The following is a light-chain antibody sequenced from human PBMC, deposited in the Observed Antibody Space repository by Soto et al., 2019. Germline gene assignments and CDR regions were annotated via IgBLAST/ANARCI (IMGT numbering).Light chain of an antibody. V-gene: IGKV4-1*01. CDR3: QQYHSDPIT. J-gene: IGKJ5*01. CDR1: QSILSSSNNKNY. Sequence: DLVLIQSPDSLAVSLGERATFNCKSSQSILSSSNNKNYLAWFQQKPGQPPKLLIYWASTRKSGVPDRFIGSGSGTDFTLTITNLQAEDVAVYYCQQYHSDPITFGQGTRLEI. CDR2: WAS.